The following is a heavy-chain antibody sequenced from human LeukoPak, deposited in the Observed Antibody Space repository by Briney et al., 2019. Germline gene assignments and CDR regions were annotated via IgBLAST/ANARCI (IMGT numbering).Heavy chain of an antibody. V-gene: IGHV3-21*01. CDR2: ISSSSSYI. J-gene: IGHJ3*02. Sequence: GGSLRLSCAASGFXFSSYSINWVRQAPGKGLEWVSSISSSSSYIYYADSVKGRFTISRDNAKNSLYLQMNSLRAEDTAVYYCARGNIYCSSTSCPPVGAFDIWGQGTMVTVSS. D-gene: IGHD2-2*01. CDR1: GFXFSSYS. CDR3: ARGNIYCSSTSCPPVGAFDI.